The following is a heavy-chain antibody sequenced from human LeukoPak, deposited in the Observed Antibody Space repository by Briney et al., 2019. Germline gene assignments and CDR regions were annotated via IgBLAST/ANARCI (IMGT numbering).Heavy chain of an antibody. D-gene: IGHD6-19*01. CDR3: TRDPGTVAIDY. Sequence: PGGSLRLSCAASGLTVSNNYMGWVRQAPGKGLEWVSGIGKNGGNPGYADSVKGRFTISRDNAKNSLYLQMNSLRAEDTALFFCTRDPGTVAIDYWGQGTLVTVSS. J-gene: IGHJ4*02. V-gene: IGHV3-20*04. CDR1: GLTVSNNY. CDR2: IGKNGGNP.